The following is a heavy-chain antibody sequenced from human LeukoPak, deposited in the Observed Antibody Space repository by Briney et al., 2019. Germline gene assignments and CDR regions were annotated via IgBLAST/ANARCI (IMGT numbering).Heavy chain of an antibody. CDR3: ARSPPFSSSWYGARFDC. V-gene: IGHV4-34*09. D-gene: IGHD6-13*01. J-gene: IGHJ4*02. CDR2: IFNVWST. Sequence: PSETLSLTCAVYGGSFSGYYWSWIRQYPGKGLEWIGYIFNVWSTNYNPSLESRAIISMDTSKNHFSLNLSSVTAADTALYYCARSPPFSSSWYGARFDCWGQGILVTVSS. CDR1: GGSFSGYY.